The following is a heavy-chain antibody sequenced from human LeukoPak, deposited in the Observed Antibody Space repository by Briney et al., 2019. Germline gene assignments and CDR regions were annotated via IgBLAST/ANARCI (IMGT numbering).Heavy chain of an antibody. D-gene: IGHD1-1*01. CDR1: GFTFSSYS. V-gene: IGHV3-21*01. Sequence: GGSLRLSCAASGFTFSSYSMSWVRQAPGKGLEWVSSISSSSSYIYYADSVKGRFTISRDNAKNSVYLQMNSLRAEDTAVYYCARGLDWNHPDYWGQGTLVTVSS. CDR2: ISSSSSYI. J-gene: IGHJ4*02. CDR3: ARGLDWNHPDY.